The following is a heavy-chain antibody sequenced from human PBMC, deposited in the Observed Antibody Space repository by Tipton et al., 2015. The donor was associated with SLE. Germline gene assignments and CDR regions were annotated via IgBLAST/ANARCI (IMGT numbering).Heavy chain of an antibody. V-gene: IGHV4-59*05. CDR1: GGSISSYY. D-gene: IGHD6-6*01. CDR2: IYYSGST. Sequence: TLSLTCTVSGGSISSYYWSWIRQPAGKGLEWIGSIYYSGSTYYNPSLKSRVTISVDTSKNQFSLKLSSVTAADTAVYYCARGMRQLVRNYYYGMDVWGQGTTVTVSS. J-gene: IGHJ6*02. CDR3: ARGMRQLVRNYYYGMDV.